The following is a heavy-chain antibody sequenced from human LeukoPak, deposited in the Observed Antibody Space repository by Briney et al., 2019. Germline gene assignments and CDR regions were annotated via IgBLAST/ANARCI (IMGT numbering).Heavy chain of an antibody. CDR3: ARDRTGSDV. CDR1: GFTFSDNY. Sequence: GGSLRLSCAASGFTFSDNYMSWIRPAPGKGLEWISYISSSSSYTNYADSVKGRFTISRDNAKNSLYLQMNNLRAEDTAVYYCARDRTGSDVWGKGTTVTVSS. J-gene: IGHJ6*04. D-gene: IGHD3/OR15-3a*01. V-gene: IGHV3-11*06. CDR2: ISSSSSYT.